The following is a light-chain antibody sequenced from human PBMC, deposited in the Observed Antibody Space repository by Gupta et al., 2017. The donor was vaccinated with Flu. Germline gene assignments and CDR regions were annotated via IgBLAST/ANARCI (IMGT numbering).Light chain of an antibody. CDR1: YNLLYSPNNRNY. Sequence: EIVMTQSPDSLAVSLGERATINCRSSYNLLYSPNNRNYLAWYQQKPGQPPKLLFYWASTRESGVPERFSGSGSVADFTLTINNLQAEDVAVYYCQQYYIAPYTFGRG. CDR2: WAS. J-gene: IGKJ2*01. CDR3: QQYYIAPYT. V-gene: IGKV4-1*01.